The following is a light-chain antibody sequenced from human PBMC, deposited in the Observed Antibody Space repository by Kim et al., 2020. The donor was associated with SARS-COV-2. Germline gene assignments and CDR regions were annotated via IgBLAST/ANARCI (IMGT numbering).Light chain of an antibody. CDR2: SDN. CDR3: AAWDDSLNTWL. V-gene: IGLV1-44*01. J-gene: IGLJ3*02. Sequence: QSVLTQPPSASGTPGQRVTISCSGGGSNIGSNTVNWYQQLPGTAPKLIMYSDNQRPSGVPDRFSGSKSGTSASLAISGLQSEDEADYYCAAWDDSLNTWLFGGGTQLTVL. CDR1: GSNIGSNT.